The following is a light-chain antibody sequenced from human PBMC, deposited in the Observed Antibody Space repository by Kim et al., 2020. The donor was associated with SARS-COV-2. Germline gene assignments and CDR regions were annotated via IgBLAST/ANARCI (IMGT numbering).Light chain of an antibody. CDR2: GAS. Sequence: FPPGDRAYPSCRARHSVASSYLASYHHKPGLAPMLLIYGASTRATGIPDRFSGSGSVTDFTLTISRLDPEDSAVYYCQQYGRSLYSFGQGTKLEI. CDR1: HSVASSY. J-gene: IGKJ2*03. CDR3: QQYGRSLYS. V-gene: IGKV3-20*01.